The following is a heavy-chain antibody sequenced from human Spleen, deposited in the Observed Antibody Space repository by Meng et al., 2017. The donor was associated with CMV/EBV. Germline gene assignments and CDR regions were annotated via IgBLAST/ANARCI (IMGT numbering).Heavy chain of an antibody. V-gene: IGHV4-34*01. D-gene: IGHD1-1*01. Sequence: QGQRKQWGGGRSEPSETPSIPCAAYGGSFSGYCWSWIRQPPGKGLEWIGEINHSGSTNYNPSLKSRVTISVDTSRNQFSLKLSSVTAADTAVYYCASDPLTLERPGGRQINHWGQGTLVTVSS. CDR3: ASDPLTLERPGGRQINH. CDR2: INHSGST. CDR1: GGSFSGYC. J-gene: IGHJ5*02.